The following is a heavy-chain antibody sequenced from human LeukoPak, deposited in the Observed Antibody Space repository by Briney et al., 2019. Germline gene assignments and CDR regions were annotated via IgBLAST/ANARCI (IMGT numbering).Heavy chain of an antibody. J-gene: IGHJ4*02. V-gene: IGHV3-23*01. CDR2: ISGSGGST. CDR3: AKDSTGYSSGFCEFDY. D-gene: IGHD6-19*01. CDR1: GFTFSSYA. Sequence: GGSLRLSCAASGFTFSSYAMSWVRQAPGKGLEWVSAISGSGGSTYYADSVKGRFTISRDNSKNTLYPQMNSLRAEDTAVYYCAKDSTGYSSGFCEFDYWGQGALVTVSS.